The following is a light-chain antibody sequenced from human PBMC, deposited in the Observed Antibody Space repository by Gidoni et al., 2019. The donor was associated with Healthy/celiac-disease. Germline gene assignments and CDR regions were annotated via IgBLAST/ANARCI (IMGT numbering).Light chain of an antibody. V-gene: IGLV3-1*01. CDR3: QAWDRSTYV. CDR1: KLGDKY. CDR2: QDR. Sequence: SYELTQPPSVSVSPGQTASITCSGDKLGDKYACWYQQKPGQSPVLVIYQDRKRPSGNPERFSGSNSGNTATLTISGTQAMDEADYYCQAWDRSTYVFGTGTKVTVL. J-gene: IGLJ1*01.